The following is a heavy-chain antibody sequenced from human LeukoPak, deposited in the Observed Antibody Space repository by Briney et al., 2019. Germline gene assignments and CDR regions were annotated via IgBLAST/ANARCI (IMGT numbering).Heavy chain of an antibody. Sequence: GASVKVSCKASGYTFTSYDINWVRQATGQGLEWMGWMNPNSGNTGYAQKLQGRVTMTTDTSTSTAYMELRSLRSDDTAVYYCARGGLFGDSWGQGTLVTVSS. D-gene: IGHD3-22*01. CDR1: GYTFTSYD. CDR3: ARGGLFGDS. V-gene: IGHV1-8*01. CDR2: MNPNSGNT. J-gene: IGHJ4*02.